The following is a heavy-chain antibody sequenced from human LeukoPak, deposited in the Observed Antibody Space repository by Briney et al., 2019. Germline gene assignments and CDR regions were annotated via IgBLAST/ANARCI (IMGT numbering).Heavy chain of an antibody. CDR2: IKQDGSEK. Sequence: GGSLRLSCAASGFTFSSYWMSWVRQAPGKGLEWVANIKQDGSEKYYVDSVKGRFTISRDNAKNSLYLQMSSLGDDDTAVYYCASLSSSDWYGDYWGQGTLVTVSS. CDR3: ASLSSSDWYGDY. J-gene: IGHJ4*02. V-gene: IGHV3-7*01. CDR1: GFTFSSYW. D-gene: IGHD6-19*01.